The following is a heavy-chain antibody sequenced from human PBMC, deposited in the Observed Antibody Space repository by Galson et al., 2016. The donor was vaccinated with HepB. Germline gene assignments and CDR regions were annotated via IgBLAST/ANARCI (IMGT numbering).Heavy chain of an antibody. J-gene: IGHJ6*02. D-gene: IGHD6-19*01. CDR1: GASISGYY. CDR3: ARDDSGGWYGFHYGMDV. CDR2: IYYSGRT. V-gene: IGHV4-59*01. Sequence: ETLSLTCTVSGASISGYYLSWIRQPPGKGLEWIGYIYYSGRTNYNPSLKSRVTISVDTSKNQFSLKLSSVTAADTAVYYCARDDSGGWYGFHYGMDVWGQGTLVTVSS.